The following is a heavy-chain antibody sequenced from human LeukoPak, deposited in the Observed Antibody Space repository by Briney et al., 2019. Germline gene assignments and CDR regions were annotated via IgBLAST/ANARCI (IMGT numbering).Heavy chain of an antibody. J-gene: IGHJ4*02. V-gene: IGHV3-23*01. Sequence: GGSLRLSCAASGFTFSSYAMSWVRQAPGKGLERVSAICGSGGSTYYADCVKGRFTISRHNCRETLYLQMNSLRAEDTAVYYCAKGYYDYVWGSYYFDYWGQGTLVTVSS. CDR1: GFTFSSYA. CDR2: ICGSGGST. D-gene: IGHD3-16*01. CDR3: AKGYYDYVWGSYYFDY.